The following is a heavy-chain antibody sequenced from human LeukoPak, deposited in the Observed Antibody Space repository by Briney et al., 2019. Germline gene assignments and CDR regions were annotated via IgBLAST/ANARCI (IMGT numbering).Heavy chain of an antibody. D-gene: IGHD1-26*01. V-gene: IGHV4-59*12. CDR2: IYYSGST. Sequence: SETLSLTCTVSGGSISSYYWSWIRQPPGKGLEWIGYIYYSGSTNYNPSLKSRVTISVDTSKNQFSLKLCSVPAADTAVYYCGRDRRWDYYFDYWGQGTLVTVSS. J-gene: IGHJ4*02. CDR1: GGSISSYY. CDR3: GRDRRWDYYFDY.